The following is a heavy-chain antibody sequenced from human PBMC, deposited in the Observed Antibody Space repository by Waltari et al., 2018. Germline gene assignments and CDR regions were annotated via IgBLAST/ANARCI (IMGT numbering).Heavy chain of an antibody. CDR1: GFTFTSYA. Sequence: QVQLVESGGGVVQPGRSLRLSCAASGFTFTSYAMHWVRQAPGKGLEWVGVVTYDDINKVYEESVKGRFTISRDDSKNTVYLQMDSLRAEDTAVYFCVRDYADFWGQGTRVTVSS. CDR2: VTYDDINK. CDR3: VRDYADF. V-gene: IGHV3-30*04. D-gene: IGHD2-2*01. J-gene: IGHJ4*02.